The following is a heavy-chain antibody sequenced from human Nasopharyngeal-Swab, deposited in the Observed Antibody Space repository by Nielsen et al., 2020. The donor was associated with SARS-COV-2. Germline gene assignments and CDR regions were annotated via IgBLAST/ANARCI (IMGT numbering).Heavy chain of an antibody. CDR2: IIPGFGTT. J-gene: IGHJ6*03. D-gene: IGHD2-15*01. CDR3: ARESGSSQYSAYYMDV. V-gene: IGHV1-69*06. Sequence: SVKVSCKPSGGTFNSYAFSWVRQAPAQGVEWMGRIIPGFGTTNYAQDFQGRVTITADKSTATAYMQLSSLRSEDTAVYYCARESGSSQYSAYYMDVWGKGTAVTVSS. CDR1: GGTFNSYA.